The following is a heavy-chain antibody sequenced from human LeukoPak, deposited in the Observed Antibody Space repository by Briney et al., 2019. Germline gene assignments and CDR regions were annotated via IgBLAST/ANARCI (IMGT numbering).Heavy chain of an antibody. J-gene: IGHJ4*02. CDR3: ARGDKYIAFSPPLQGFDY. CDR2: ISSGSSYT. V-gene: IGHV3-21*01. Sequence: GGSLRLSCAASGFTLSSYSMNWVRQAPGKGLEWVSSISSGSSYTYFADSVKGRFTISRDNAKNSLYLQMNSLRAEDTAVYYCARGDKYIAFSPPLQGFDYWGQGTLVTVSS. CDR1: GFTLSSYS. D-gene: IGHD3-3*02.